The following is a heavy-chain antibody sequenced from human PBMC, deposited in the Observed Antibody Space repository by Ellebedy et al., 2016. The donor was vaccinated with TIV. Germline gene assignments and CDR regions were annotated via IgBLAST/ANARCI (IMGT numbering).Heavy chain of an antibody. J-gene: IGHJ4*02. CDR3: FVRIRGTTDIDY. V-gene: IGHV3-73*01. CDR1: GFDFSAFI. Sequence: GESLNISCAASGFDFSAFIINWLRQRAGNGLEWLGQIKIATVTDVTEYDVSVRGRFTITRDYSINTAFLQMNSLKTEDTAVYYCFVRIRGTTDIDYWGQGTLVTVAS. D-gene: IGHD1-7*01. CDR2: IKIATVTDVT.